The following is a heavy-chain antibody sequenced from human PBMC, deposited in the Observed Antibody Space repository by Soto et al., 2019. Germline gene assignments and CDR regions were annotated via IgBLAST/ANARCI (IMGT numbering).Heavy chain of an antibody. Sequence: SSETLSLTCTVSGGSISSGGYYWSWIRQHPGKGLEWIGYIYYSGSTYYNPSLKSRVTISVDTSKNQFSLKLSSVTAADTAVYYCARDIFGCPDYWGQGTLVTVSS. CDR3: ARDIFGCPDY. J-gene: IGHJ4*02. V-gene: IGHV4-31*03. CDR1: GGSISSGGYY. CDR2: IYYSGST. D-gene: IGHD6-19*01.